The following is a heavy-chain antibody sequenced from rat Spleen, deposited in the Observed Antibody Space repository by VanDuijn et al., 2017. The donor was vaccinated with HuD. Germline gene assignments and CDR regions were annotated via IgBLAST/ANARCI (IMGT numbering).Heavy chain of an antibody. D-gene: IGHD1-9*01. CDR3: GRHGYNSYFDY. CDR2: ISPSGRNT. V-gene: IGHV5-25*01. CDR1: GFTFSSYD. Sequence: EVQLVESGGGLVQPGRSLKLSCAASGFTFSSYDMAWVRQAPTKGLEWVASISPSGRNTYYRDSVKGRFTVSRDNAKSTLYLQMDSLRSGDTATYYCGRHGYNSYFDYWGQGVMVTVSS. J-gene: IGHJ2*01.